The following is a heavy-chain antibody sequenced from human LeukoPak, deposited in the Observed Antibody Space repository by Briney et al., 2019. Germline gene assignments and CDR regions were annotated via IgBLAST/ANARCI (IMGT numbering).Heavy chain of an antibody. CDR1: GYTFTGYY. Sequence: ASVKVSCKASGYTFTGYYMHWVRQAPGQGLEWMGWINPNSGGTNYAQKFQGRVTMTTDTSTSTAYMELSRLRSDDTAVYYCARIEAGYDILTGYSRGFDYWGQGTLVTVSS. J-gene: IGHJ4*02. CDR2: INPNSGGT. D-gene: IGHD3-9*01. CDR3: ARIEAGYDILTGYSRGFDY. V-gene: IGHV1-2*02.